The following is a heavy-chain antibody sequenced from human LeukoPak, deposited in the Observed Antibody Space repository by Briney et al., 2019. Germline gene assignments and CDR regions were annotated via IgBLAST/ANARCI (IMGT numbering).Heavy chain of an antibody. CDR1: GFAFSDFY. D-gene: IGHD6-19*01. J-gene: IGHJ4*02. CDR2: ISSSGNTI. Sequence: GGSLRLSCAASGFAFSDFYMTWIRQAPEKGLEWVSYISSSGNTIHYADSLKGRFIISRDNAKNSLYLQMNSLRAEDTAVYFCARRSGVAVAGAFDYWGQGTLVTVSS. V-gene: IGHV3-11*01. CDR3: ARRSGVAVAGAFDY.